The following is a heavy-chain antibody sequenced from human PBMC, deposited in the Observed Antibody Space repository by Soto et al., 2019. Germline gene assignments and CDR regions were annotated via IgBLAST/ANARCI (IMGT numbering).Heavy chain of an antibody. CDR3: ASSVVVPSTMNCFDY. CDR2: IFPADSDT. D-gene: IGHD2-15*01. V-gene: IGHV5-51*01. Sequence: GESLKISCKRSGYSFSNYWIAWVRQMPGKGLEWMGIIFPADSDTKYSPSFQGQVTISADKSISTAYLQWSSLKASDTAMYYCASSVVVPSTMNCFDYWGRGSMVTVAS. CDR1: GYSFSNYW. J-gene: IGHJ4*02.